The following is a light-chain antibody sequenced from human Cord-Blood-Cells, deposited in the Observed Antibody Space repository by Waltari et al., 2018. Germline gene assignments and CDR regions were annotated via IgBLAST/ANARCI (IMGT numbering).Light chain of an antibody. CDR2: EGS. Sequence: QSALTQPASVSGSPGQSTTISCTGTSSDVGRYNLVSWYQQHPGKATKLMIYEGSKRPSGVSNRFSGSNSGNTASLTISGLQAEDEADYYCCSYAGSSTWVFGGGTKLTVL. V-gene: IGLV2-23*01. CDR3: CSYAGSSTWV. CDR1: SSDVGRYNL. J-gene: IGLJ3*02.